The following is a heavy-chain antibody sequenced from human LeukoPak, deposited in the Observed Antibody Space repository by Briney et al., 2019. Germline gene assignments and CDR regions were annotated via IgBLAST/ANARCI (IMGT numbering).Heavy chain of an antibody. CDR1: GFTFGDYA. V-gene: IGHV3-49*03. Sequence: GGSLRLSCTASGFTFGDYAMSWFRQAPGKGLEWVGFIRSKAYGGTTEYAASVKGRFTISRDDSKSIAYLQMNSLKTEDTAVYYCTRGGVYGPYYFDYWGQGTLVTVSS. CDR3: TRGGVYGPYYFDY. CDR2: IRSKAYGGTT. D-gene: IGHD5/OR15-5a*01. J-gene: IGHJ4*02.